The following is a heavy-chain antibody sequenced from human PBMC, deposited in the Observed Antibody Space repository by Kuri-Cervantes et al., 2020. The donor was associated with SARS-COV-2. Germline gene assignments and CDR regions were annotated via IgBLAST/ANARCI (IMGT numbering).Heavy chain of an antibody. CDR3: ARDRYCSSNSCYYYGMDV. CDR1: VSIFNSYT. CDR2: IKQDGSEK. J-gene: IGHJ6*02. V-gene: IGHV3-7*05. D-gene: IGHD2-2*01. Sequence: GESLKISCAASVSIFNSYTMSWVRQAPGKGLECVANIKQDGSEKYYVDSVKGRFTISRDNAKNSLYLQMNSLRAEDTAVYYCARDRYCSSNSCYYYGMDVWGQGTTVTVSS.